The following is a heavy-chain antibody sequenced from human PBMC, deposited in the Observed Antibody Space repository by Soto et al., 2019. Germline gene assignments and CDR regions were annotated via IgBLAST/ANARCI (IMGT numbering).Heavy chain of an antibody. J-gene: IGHJ4*02. V-gene: IGHV4-39*01. CDR1: GGSIIGTNYY. CDR3: ARWNDGTHDY. D-gene: IGHD1-1*01. CDR2: IYHSGST. Sequence: PSETLSLTCTVSGGSIIGTNYYWAWIRQPPGRGLEWIGSIYHSGSTYYSPSLKSRVTISIDTSKSQFSLKLRSVTAPDTALYYCARWNDGTHDYWGQGTPVPVSS.